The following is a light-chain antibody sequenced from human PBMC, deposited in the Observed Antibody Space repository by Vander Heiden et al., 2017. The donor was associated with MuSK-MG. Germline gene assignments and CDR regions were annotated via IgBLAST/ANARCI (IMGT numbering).Light chain of an antibody. V-gene: IGLV1-47*02. Sequence: QSVLTQPPSASGTPGQRVTISCSGRSYNIGSNFVYCYQQLPGTTPNLLIYSHNQRPSVVPDRFSGSKSGTSASLAIIGLRAEDEADYYCTAWDDSLSGPVFGGGTKLTVL. CDR3: TAWDDSLSGPV. J-gene: IGLJ2*01. CDR2: SHN. CDR1: SYNIGSNF.